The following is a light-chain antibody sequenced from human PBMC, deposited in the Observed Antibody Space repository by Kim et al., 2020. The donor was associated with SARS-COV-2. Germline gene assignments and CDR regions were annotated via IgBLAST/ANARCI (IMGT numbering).Light chain of an antibody. J-gene: IGLJ3*02. CDR3: QVWDSSSDHPV. Sequence: SYELPQPPSVSVAPGKTARITCGGNNIGSKSVHWYQQTPGQAPVLVIYYDSDRPSGIPERFSGSNSGHTATLTISRVEAGDEAVYYCQVWDSSSDHPVFGGGNQLTVL. CDR2: YDS. CDR1: NIGSKS. V-gene: IGLV3-21*04.